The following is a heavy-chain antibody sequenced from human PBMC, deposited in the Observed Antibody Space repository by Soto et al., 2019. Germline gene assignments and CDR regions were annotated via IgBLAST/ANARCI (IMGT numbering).Heavy chain of an antibody. CDR2: INHSGST. CDR3: ARRYGRNFDY. V-gene: IGHV4-34*01. CDR1: DGSGVSFSGYY. J-gene: IGHJ4*02. D-gene: IGHD1-20*01. Sequence: SETLSLTCGVYDGSGVSFSGYYWSWIRQPPGKGLEWIGEINHSGSTNYNPSLKSRVTISVDTSKNQFSLKLSSVTAADTAVYYCARRYGRNFDYWGQGTLVTVSS.